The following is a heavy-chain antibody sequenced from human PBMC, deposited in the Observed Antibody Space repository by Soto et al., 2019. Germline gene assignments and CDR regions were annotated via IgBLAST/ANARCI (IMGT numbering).Heavy chain of an antibody. Sequence: ASVKVSCKASGYTFTSYYMHWVRQAPGQGLEWMGIINPSGGSTSYAQKFQGRVTMTRDTSTSTVYMELSSLRSEETAVYYCARDLLKIVVSQYYYGMDVWGQGTTVTVSS. V-gene: IGHV1-46*01. CDR2: INPSGGST. D-gene: IGHD3-22*01. CDR3: ARDLLKIVVSQYYYGMDV. CDR1: GYTFTSYY. J-gene: IGHJ6*02.